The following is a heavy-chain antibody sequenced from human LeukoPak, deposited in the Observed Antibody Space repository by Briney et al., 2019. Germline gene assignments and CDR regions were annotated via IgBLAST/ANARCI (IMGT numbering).Heavy chain of an antibody. V-gene: IGHV1-3*01. D-gene: IGHD6-19*01. J-gene: IGHJ3*01. CDR3: ARGGITTEAGIGGGLDF. Sequence: ASVKVSCKTSGYTFTHYAMHWVRQAPGQGLEWMGWVDAGNGDTQCSQEFQGRVTITRDTSANTTQMDLGSLRSEDTAVYYCARGGITTEAGIGGGLDFWGQGTVVTVSS. CDR2: VDAGNGDT. CDR1: GYTFTHYA.